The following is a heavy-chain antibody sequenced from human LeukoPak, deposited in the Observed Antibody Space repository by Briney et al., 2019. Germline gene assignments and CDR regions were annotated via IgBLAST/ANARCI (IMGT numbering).Heavy chain of an antibody. J-gene: IGHJ3*01. V-gene: IGHV5-51*01. CDR2: FYPDDSDT. CDR3: ARSYNRGWSFDAFDL. CDR1: GYIFTNYC. D-gene: IGHD6-19*01. Sequence: AESLMISCKGSGYIFTNYCNGSVLQMPGKGLEWMGIFYPDDSDTKYSPPFEGQVTISADKSISTVYLQWRSLKASDTAMYYCARSYNRGWSFDAFDLRGQGTMVTVSS.